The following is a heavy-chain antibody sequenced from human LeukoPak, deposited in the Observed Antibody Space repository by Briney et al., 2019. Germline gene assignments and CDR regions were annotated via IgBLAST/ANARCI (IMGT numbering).Heavy chain of an antibody. CDR2: IYHSGST. D-gene: IGHD3-3*01. Sequence: SQTLSLTCTVSGGSISSGGYYWSWIRQPPGKGLEWIGYIYHSGSTYYNPSLKSRVTISVDTSKNQFSLKLSSVTAADTAVYYCARRYYDFWSGYYRDYWGQGTLVTVSS. V-gene: IGHV4-30-2*01. CDR1: GGSISSGGYY. CDR3: ARRYYDFWSGYYRDY. J-gene: IGHJ4*02.